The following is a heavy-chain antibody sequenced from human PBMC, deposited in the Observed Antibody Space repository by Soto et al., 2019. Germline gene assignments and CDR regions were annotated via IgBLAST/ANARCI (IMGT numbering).Heavy chain of an antibody. V-gene: IGHV1-3*01. Sequence: XSVKVSCKASGCTFTRYAMHWVRQAPGQSLEWMGWXTAGNGKTKYSKKFKGXXTITRDTXXSTAYMELSSLRSEDTAVYYCARSIVVVTALDYWGQGTLVTVSS. D-gene: IGHD2-21*02. CDR2: XTAGNGKT. J-gene: IGHJ4*02. CDR3: ARSIVVVTALDY. CDR1: GCTFTRYA.